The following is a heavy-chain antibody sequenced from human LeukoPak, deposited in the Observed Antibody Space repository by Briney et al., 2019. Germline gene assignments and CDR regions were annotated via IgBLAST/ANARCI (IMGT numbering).Heavy chain of an antibody. Sequence: ASVKVSCKASGYTFTGYYMHWLRQAPGQGLVWMGWINPNSGGTNYAQKFQGRVTMTRDTSISTAYMELSSLRSDDTAVYYCARGVVDTAMAYVLFDYWGQGTLVTVSS. CDR2: INPNSGGT. CDR1: GYTFTGYY. V-gene: IGHV1-2*02. J-gene: IGHJ4*02. D-gene: IGHD5-18*01. CDR3: ARGVVDTAMAYVLFDY.